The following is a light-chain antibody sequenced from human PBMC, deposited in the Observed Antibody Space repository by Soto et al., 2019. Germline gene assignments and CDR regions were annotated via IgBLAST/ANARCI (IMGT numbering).Light chain of an antibody. Sequence: VLTQSPCTLSLSPGERATLSCRASQSVSSSYLAWYQQKPGQAPRLLIYGASSRATGIPDRFSGSGSGTDFTLTISRLEPEDFAVYYCQQYGSSPPLTFGGGTKVDIK. CDR1: QSVSSSY. CDR3: QQYGSSPPLT. V-gene: IGKV3-20*01. CDR2: GAS. J-gene: IGKJ4*01.